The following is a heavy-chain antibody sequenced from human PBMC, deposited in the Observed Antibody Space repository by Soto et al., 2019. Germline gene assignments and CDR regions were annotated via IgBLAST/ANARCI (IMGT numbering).Heavy chain of an antibody. D-gene: IGHD6-19*01. CDR3: ARDSTFSGIIRGTPLMDV. V-gene: IGHV1-18*04. CDR1: GYSFTTHG. Sequence: ASVKVSCKASGYSFTTHGISWVRRAPGHGLEWMGWISAYNGDTHYVQRFQGRLTMTTDTSTSTAYMELRSLTSDDTAVYYCARDSTFSGIIRGTPLMDVWGQGTXVTVSS. J-gene: IGHJ6*02. CDR2: ISAYNGDT.